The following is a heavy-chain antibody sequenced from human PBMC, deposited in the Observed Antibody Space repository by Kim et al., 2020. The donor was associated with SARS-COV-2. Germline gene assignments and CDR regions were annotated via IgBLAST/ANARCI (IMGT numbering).Heavy chain of an antibody. CDR2: INPSGGST. D-gene: IGHD2-8*01. J-gene: IGHJ5*02. V-gene: IGHV1-46*01. Sequence: ASVKVSCKASGYTFTSYYMHWVRQAPGQGLEWMGIINPSGGSTSYAQKFQGRVTMTRDTSTSTVYMELSSLRSEDTAVYYCARVKFSGMYANLGYWFDPWGQGTLVTVSS. CDR3: ARVKFSGMYANLGYWFDP. CDR1: GYTFTSYY.